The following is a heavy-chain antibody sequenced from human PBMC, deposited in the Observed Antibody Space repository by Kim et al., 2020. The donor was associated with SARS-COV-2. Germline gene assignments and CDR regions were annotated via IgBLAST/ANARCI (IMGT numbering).Heavy chain of an antibody. Sequence: GGSLRLSCAASGFTFSSYSMNWVRQAPGKGLEWVSYISSSSSTIYYADSVKGRFTISRDNAKNSLYLQMNSLRDEDTAVYYCARSLLWFGELLYTPLDYWGQGTLVTVSS. CDR2: ISSSSSTI. CDR1: GFTFSSYS. CDR3: ARSLLWFGELLYTPLDY. D-gene: IGHD3-10*01. V-gene: IGHV3-48*02. J-gene: IGHJ4*02.